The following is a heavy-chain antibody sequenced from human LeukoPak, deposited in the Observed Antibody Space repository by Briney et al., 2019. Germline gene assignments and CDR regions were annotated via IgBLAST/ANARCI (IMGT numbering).Heavy chain of an antibody. CDR2: INPNSGGT. CDR1: GYTFTGYY. D-gene: IGHD6-6*01. Sequence: GASVKVSCKASGYTFTGYYMHWMRQAPGQGLEWMGWINPNSGGTNYAQKFQGRVTMTRDTSISTAYMELGRLRSDDTAVYYCARLSIAARFMDVWGKGATVTVSS. V-gene: IGHV1-2*02. J-gene: IGHJ6*03. CDR3: ARLSIAARFMDV.